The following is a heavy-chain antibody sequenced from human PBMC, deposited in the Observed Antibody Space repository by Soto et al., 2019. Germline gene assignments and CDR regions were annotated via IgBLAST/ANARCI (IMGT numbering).Heavy chain of an antibody. CDR1: GYTFTSYG. CDR2: INAGNGNT. D-gene: IGHD3-3*01. CDR3: AREHDSWSGYSFDH. V-gene: IGHV1-3*01. Sequence: GASVKVCCKASGYTFTSYGIQWVRQAPGQSLEWMGWINAGNGNTKYSEKFQGRVTIARDTSAGTAYMDLSSLTSEDTAVYFCAREHDSWSGYSFDHWGQGTMVTVSS. J-gene: IGHJ4*02.